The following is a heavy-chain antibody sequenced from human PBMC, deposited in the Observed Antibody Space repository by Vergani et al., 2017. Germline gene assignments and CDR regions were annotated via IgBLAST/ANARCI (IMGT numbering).Heavy chain of an antibody. CDR1: AGSISSYY. Sequence: QVQLQESGPGLVKPSETLSLTCTVSAGSISSYYWSWIRQPPGKGLEWIGYIYYSGSTNYNPALKRRVTISVDTSKNQFSLKLSFVTAAETSVYYCARDGGIAVAGTGEGLDYWGQGTLVTVSS. CDR3: ARDGGIAVAGTGEGLDY. CDR2: IYYSGST. J-gene: IGHJ4*02. D-gene: IGHD6-19*01. V-gene: IGHV4-59*01.